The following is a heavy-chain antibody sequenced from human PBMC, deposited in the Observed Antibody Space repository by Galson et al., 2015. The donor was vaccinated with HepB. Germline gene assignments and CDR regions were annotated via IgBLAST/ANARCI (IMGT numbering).Heavy chain of an antibody. V-gene: IGHV3-23*01. CDR1: GFALSNYG. J-gene: IGHJ4*02. CDR3: AKRLFVPTDC. CDR2: FGTSGDKT. Sequence: ALRLSCAASGFALSNYGMNWVRQAPGKGLEWVSGFGTSGDKTSYADSVKGRFTISRDSSRNTLYLQMNSLRAEDTAVYYCAKRLFVPTDCWGQGTLVTVSS.